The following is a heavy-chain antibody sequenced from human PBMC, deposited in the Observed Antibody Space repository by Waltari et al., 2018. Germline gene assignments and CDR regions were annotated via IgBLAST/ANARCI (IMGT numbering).Heavy chain of an antibody. Sequence: QEQLQESGPGLVKPSETLSLTCAVSGYSISSGYYWGWIRQPPGKGLEWIGSIYHSGSTYYNPSLKSRVTISVDTSKNQFSLKLSSVTAADTAVYYCARVEQWELLHHWYFDLWGRGTLVTVSS. D-gene: IGHD1-26*01. CDR2: IYHSGST. CDR3: ARVEQWELLHHWYFDL. J-gene: IGHJ2*01. V-gene: IGHV4-38-2*01. CDR1: GYSISSGYY.